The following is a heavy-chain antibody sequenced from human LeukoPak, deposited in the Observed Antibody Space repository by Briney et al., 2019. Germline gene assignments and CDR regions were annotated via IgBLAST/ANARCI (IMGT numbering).Heavy chain of an antibody. CDR3: ARAPDSSGAFDI. CDR1: GGTFSSYT. Sequence: WASVKVPCKASGGTFSSYTISWVRQAPGQGLEWMGRIIPILGIANYAQKFQGRVTITADKSTSTAYMELSSLRSEDTAVYYCARAPDSSGAFDIWGQGTMVTVSS. D-gene: IGHD3-22*01. J-gene: IGHJ3*02. V-gene: IGHV1-69*02. CDR2: IIPILGIA.